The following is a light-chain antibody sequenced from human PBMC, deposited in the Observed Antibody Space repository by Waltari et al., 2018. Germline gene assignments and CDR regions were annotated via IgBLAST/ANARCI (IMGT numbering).Light chain of an antibody. V-gene: IGLV1-47*01. Sequence: QSVLTQQPSASGTPGQTVVISCSGSSSNNGRHCVSCYQHLPGPAPKLLVYRNNQRPSGVPDRFSGSKSGTSASLAISGLRSEDEADYFCAAWDDYLSAWVFGGGTKLTVL. CDR2: RNN. CDR3: AAWDDYLSAWV. CDR1: SSNNGRHC. J-gene: IGLJ3*02.